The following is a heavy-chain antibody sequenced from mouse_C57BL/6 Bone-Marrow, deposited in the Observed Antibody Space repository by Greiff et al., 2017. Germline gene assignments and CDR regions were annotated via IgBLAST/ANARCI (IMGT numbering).Heavy chain of an antibody. V-gene: IGHV1-72*01. CDR2: IDPNSGGT. D-gene: IGHD1-1*01. Sequence: QVQLQQPGAELVKPGASVKLSCKASGYTFTSYWMHWVKQRPGRGLEWIGRIDPNSGGTKYNEKFKSKATLTVDKPSSTAYMQLGSLTSEDSAVYYCARRVLHYYGSSYVGDYYAMDYWGQGTSVTVSS. CDR1: GYTFTSYW. CDR3: ARRVLHYYGSSYVGDYYAMDY. J-gene: IGHJ4*01.